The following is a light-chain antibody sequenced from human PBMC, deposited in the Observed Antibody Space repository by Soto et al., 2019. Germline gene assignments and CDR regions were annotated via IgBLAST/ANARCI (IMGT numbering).Light chain of an antibody. J-gene: IGLJ2*01. CDR1: SSDVGGYNY. CDR2: DVR. Sequence: QSVLTQPASVSGSPGQSITISCTGTSSDVGGYNYVSWYQQHPGNAPKLMIYDVRNRPAGVSNRCSGTKSGNTASLTISGLEDEDEADYYCSSYTSSSTVVFGGGTKRTVL. CDR3: SSYTSSSTVV. V-gene: IGLV2-14*01.